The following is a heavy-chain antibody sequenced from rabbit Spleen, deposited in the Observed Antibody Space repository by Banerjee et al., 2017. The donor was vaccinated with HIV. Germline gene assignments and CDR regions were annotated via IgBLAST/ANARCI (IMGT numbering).Heavy chain of an antibody. Sequence: QEQLVESGGDLVKPGTSLTLTCTASGFSFSSSYYMCWVRQAPGKGLECIACIYGGSSGSTYYASWAKGRFTISKTSSTTVTLQMTSLTAADTATYFCARATNYMGISYLTRLDLWGPGTLVTVS. J-gene: IGHJ3*01. CDR2: IYGGSSGST. CDR3: ARATNYMGISYLTRLDL. V-gene: IGHV1S45*01. D-gene: IGHD8-1*01. CDR1: GFSFSSSYY.